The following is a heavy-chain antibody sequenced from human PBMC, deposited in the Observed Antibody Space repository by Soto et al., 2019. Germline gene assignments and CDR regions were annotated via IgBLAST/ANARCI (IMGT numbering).Heavy chain of an antibody. CDR3: TTDFGYSSGWEYYYYGMDV. CDR1: GFTFSNAW. V-gene: IGHV3-15*07. J-gene: IGHJ6*02. Sequence: EVQLVESGGGLVKPGGSLRLSCAASGFTFSNAWMNWVRQAPGKGLESVGRIKSKTDGGTTEYAAHVKGRFNSSRDDTKNTMYLQMNSMKTEDTAVYYCTTDFGYSSGWEYYYYGMDVWGQGTTVTVSS. CDR2: IKSKTDGGTT. D-gene: IGHD6-19*01.